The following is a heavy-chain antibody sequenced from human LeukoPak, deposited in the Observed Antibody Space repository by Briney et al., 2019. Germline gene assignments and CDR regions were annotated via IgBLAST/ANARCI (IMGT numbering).Heavy chain of an antibody. D-gene: IGHD6-19*01. CDR3: ARGRWERSVWYYLDY. CDR1: GFTFTEYA. J-gene: IGHJ4*02. CDR2: INAGNGDK. Sequence: ASVKVSCKASGFTFTEYAINWLRQAPGQSLEWMGWINAGNGDKKYSQTLQARVTITRDTSANTADMELSSLRPEDTAVYYCARGRWERSVWYYLDYWGQGTLVTVSS. V-gene: IGHV1-3*01.